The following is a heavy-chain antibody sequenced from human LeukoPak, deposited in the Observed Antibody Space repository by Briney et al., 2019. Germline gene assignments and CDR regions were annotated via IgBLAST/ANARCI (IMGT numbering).Heavy chain of an antibody. Sequence: GGSLRLSCVVSGFSINNNGLSWFRQAPGKGLEWVSDMSGVGNTYYAESVKGRFTISRDNFKNTFFLQMNSLRAEDTALYYATGHGSNSYWGQGALVAVSS. J-gene: IGHJ4*02. CDR3: TGHGSNSY. V-gene: IGHV3-23*01. CDR2: MSGVGNT. D-gene: IGHD5-24*01. CDR1: GFSINNNG.